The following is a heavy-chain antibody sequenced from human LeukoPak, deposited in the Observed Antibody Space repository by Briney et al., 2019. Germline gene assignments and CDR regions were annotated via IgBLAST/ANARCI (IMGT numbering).Heavy chain of an antibody. V-gene: IGHV4-59*01. CDR2: IYYSGST. CDR1: GGSISSYY. J-gene: IGHJ4*02. Sequence: SETLSLTCTVSGGSISSYYWSWIRQPPGKGLEWIGYIYYSGSTNYSPSLRSRVTISVDTSKNQFSLKLSSVSAADTAVYYCARLKYGDYVDYWGQGTLVTVSS. D-gene: IGHD4-17*01. CDR3: ARLKYGDYVDY.